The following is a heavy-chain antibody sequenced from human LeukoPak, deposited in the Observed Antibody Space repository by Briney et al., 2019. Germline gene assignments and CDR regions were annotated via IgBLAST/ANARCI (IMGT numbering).Heavy chain of an antibody. J-gene: IGHJ6*03. V-gene: IGHV1-2*02. CDR3: ARGMEPYYYMDV. Sequence: GSVKVSCTASGYTFNGYYMHLVRQAPGHGLEWMGWINPNSGGTNYAQKFQGRVTMTRDTSISTAYMELSRLRSDDTAVYYCARGMEPYYYMDVWGKGTTVTVSS. CDR2: INPNSGGT. CDR1: GYTFNGYY. D-gene: IGHD1-26*01.